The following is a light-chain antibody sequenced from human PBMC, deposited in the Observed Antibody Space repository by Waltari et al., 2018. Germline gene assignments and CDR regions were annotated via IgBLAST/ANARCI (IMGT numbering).Light chain of an antibody. CDR3: CSYAGTYTVRV. J-gene: IGLJ3*02. Sequence: QSALTHPRSVSGSPGQSVTISCTGTSSDVGAYNHVSWYQQHPGKAPKLMIYGVRKRPSGVPDRFSVSKSGNTASLTISGLQAEEEGDYYCCSYAGTYTVRVFGGGTKVTVL. CDR1: SSDVGAYNH. V-gene: IGLV2-11*01. CDR2: GVR.